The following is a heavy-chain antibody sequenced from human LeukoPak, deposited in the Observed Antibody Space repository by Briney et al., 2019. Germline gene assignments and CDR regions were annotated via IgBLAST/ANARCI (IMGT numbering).Heavy chain of an antibody. CDR2: FDPEDGET. Sequence: ASVKVSCKVSGYTLTELSMHWVRQAPGKGLEWMGGFDPEDGETIYAQKFQGRVTMTEDTSTDTAYMELSSLRSEDTAVYYCATTPITDIVVVVAATSYWGQGTLVTVSS. D-gene: IGHD2-15*01. J-gene: IGHJ4*02. CDR3: ATTPITDIVVVVAATSY. CDR1: GYTLTELS. V-gene: IGHV1-24*01.